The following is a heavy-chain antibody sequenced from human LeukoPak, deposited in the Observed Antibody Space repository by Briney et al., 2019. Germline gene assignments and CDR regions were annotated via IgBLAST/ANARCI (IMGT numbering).Heavy chain of an antibody. CDR1: GGSISNTNW. D-gene: IGHD3-3*01. CDR2: VNLQGST. Sequence: PSGTLSLTCGVSGGSISNTNWWTWVRQPPGKGLEWIGEVNLQGSTNYNPSLKSRLIMSVDLPENHISLKLTSVTAADTAVYYCAREGGFYRPLDYSGQGTLVTVSS. J-gene: IGHJ4*02. V-gene: IGHV4-4*02. CDR3: AREGGFYRPLDY.